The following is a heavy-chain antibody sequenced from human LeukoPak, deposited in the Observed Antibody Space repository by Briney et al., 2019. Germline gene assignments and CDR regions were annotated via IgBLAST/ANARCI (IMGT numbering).Heavy chain of an antibody. J-gene: IGHJ4*02. D-gene: IGHD3-10*01. CDR3: ARIYGSGSYSKIDY. V-gene: IGHV1-18*01. CDR1: GYTFTSYG. Sequence: GASVKFSCKASGYTFTSYGISWVRQAPGQGLEWMGWISGYNGKTNYAQKFQGRVTMTTDTSTSIAYMELRSLRSDDTAVYYCARIYGSGSYSKIDYWGQGTLVTVSS. CDR2: ISGYNGKT.